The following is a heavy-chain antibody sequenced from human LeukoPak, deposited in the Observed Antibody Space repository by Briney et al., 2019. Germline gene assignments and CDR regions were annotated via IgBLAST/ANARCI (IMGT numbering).Heavy chain of an antibody. CDR3: ARDPGRAIYPITYFDF. D-gene: IGHD3-3*02. J-gene: IGHJ4*02. Sequence: GGSLRLSCAASGFTFGTYNMNWVRQAPGKGLEWVSYISFSSSTIHYADSVKGRFTISRDNSKNTLYLQLNSLSAEDTAVYFCARDPGRAIYPITYFDFWGQGTLVTVSS. CDR2: ISFSSSTI. CDR1: GFTFGTYN. V-gene: IGHV3-48*01.